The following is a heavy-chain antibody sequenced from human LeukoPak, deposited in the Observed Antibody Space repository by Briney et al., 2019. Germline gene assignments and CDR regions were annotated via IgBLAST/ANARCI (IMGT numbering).Heavy chain of an antibody. V-gene: IGHV3-64D*06. Sequence: GGSLRLSCSASGFTFSSYAMHWVRQAPGKGLEYVSAISSNGGSTYYADSVKGRFTISRDNSKNTLYLQMSSLRAEDTAVYYCARRQRYFDWLLPYDYWGQGTLVTVSS. CDR2: ISSNGGST. CDR3: ARRQRYFDWLLPYDY. D-gene: IGHD3-9*01. J-gene: IGHJ4*02. CDR1: GFTFSSYA.